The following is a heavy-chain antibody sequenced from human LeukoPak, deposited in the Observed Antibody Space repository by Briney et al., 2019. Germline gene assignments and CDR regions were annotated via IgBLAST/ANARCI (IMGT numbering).Heavy chain of an antibody. Sequence: GGPLRLPCAAAGFTFSSYGLHWVRQAPGKGLEWVAHISYDGSNKYYADSVKRRVNIYRDNNKNTLYLQITSLRAEDTAVYYCAKDPYYDSSSYYQYQEHYFDYWGQGTLVTGSS. D-gene: IGHD3-22*01. J-gene: IGHJ4*02. CDR1: GFTFSSYG. CDR3: AKDPYYDSSSYYQYQEHYFDY. CDR2: ISYDGSNK. V-gene: IGHV3-30*18.